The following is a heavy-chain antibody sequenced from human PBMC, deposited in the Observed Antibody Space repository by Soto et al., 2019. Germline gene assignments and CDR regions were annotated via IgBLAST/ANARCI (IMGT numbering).Heavy chain of an antibody. Sequence: QVQLVQSGAEVKKPGASVKVSCKASGYTFTSYDINWVRQATGQGLEWMGWMNPNSGNTGYAQKFQGRVTMTRNTSISTAYMELSSLRSEDMAVYYCARSALYCSSTSCYNIVYYYGMDVWGQGTTVTVSS. CDR1: GYTFTSYD. V-gene: IGHV1-8*01. CDR3: ARSALYCSSTSCYNIVYYYGMDV. J-gene: IGHJ6*02. CDR2: MNPNSGNT. D-gene: IGHD2-2*02.